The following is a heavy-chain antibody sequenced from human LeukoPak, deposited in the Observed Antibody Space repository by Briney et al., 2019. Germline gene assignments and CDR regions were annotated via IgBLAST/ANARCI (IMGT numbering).Heavy chain of an antibody. V-gene: IGHV3-13*01. CDR3: AREGTDDAFDI. J-gene: IGHJ3*02. Sequence: GGSLRLSCAASGFTFSSYDMPWVRQATGKGLEWVSAIGTAGDTYYPGSVKGRFTISRENAKNSLYLQMNSLRAGDTAVYYCAREGTDDAFDIWGQGTMVTVSS. CDR1: GFTFSSYD. CDR2: IGTAGDT. D-gene: IGHD1-1*01.